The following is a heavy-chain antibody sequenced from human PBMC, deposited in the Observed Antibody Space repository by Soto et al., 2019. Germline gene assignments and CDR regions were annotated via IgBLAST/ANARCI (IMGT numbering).Heavy chain of an antibody. J-gene: IGHJ4*02. CDR2: IWYDGSNK. CDR1: GFTFRNYG. CDR3: ATIRCSSGWYYFDY. Sequence: GGSLRLSCASSGFTFRNYGMHWVRQAPGKGLEWVAVIWYDGSNKYYADSVKARFTISRDNSKNTLYLQMNSLRAEDTAVYYCATIRCSSGWYYFDYWGQGTLVTVSS. D-gene: IGHD6-19*01. V-gene: IGHV3-33*01.